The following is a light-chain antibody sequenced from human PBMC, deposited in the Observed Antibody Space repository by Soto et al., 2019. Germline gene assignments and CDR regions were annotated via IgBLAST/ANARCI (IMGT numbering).Light chain of an antibody. CDR2: AAS. V-gene: IGKV1-39*01. CDR3: QQGYRTPFT. CDR1: ESISSK. Sequence: DIEMTQSPSSLSASVGDRVTITCRASESISSKLNWYQQKPGKAPALLISAASRLHSGVPSRFSGSGSGTDFTLTISSLQHEDFATDFCQQGYRTPFTFGPGTKVDIK. J-gene: IGKJ3*01.